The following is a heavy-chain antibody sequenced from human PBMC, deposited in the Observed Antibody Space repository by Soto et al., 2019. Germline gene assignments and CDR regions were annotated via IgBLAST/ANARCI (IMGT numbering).Heavy chain of an antibody. CDR1: GGTISRYY. V-gene: IGHV4-59*01. J-gene: IGHJ6*02. Sequence: QVQLQESGPGLVKPSETLSLTCTVSGGTISRYYWSWIRQPPGKGLEWIGYMYNTGRTVYNPSFKSRVTISVDTSKNLFSLKLNSVTAADTAVYYCARDLWGYCGTDCYPLDVWGQGTTVTVSS. D-gene: IGHD2-21*02. CDR2: MYNTGRT. CDR3: ARDLWGYCGTDCYPLDV.